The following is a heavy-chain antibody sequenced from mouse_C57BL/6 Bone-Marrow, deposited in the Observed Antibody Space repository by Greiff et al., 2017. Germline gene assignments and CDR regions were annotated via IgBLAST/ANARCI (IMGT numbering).Heavy chain of an antibody. CDR1: GYTFTSYW. D-gene: IGHD2-4*01. J-gene: IGHJ2*01. CDR2: IDPSDSYT. CDR3: ARGDDYDGTGFDY. V-gene: IGHV1-69*01. Sequence: QVQLQQPGAELVMPGASVKLSCKASGYTFTSYWMHWVKQRPGQGLEWIGEIDPSDSYTNYNQKFKGKSTLTVDKSSSTAYMQRSSLTSEDSAVYYCARGDDYDGTGFDYWGQGTTLTVSA.